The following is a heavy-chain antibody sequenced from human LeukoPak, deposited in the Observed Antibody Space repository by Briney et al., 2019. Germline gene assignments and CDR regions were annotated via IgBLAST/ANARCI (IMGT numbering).Heavy chain of an antibody. CDR3: AKYYYGSGSYSRGVNWFDP. J-gene: IGHJ5*02. CDR2: ISVYNGNT. CDR1: GYTFTSYG. D-gene: IGHD3-10*01. V-gene: IGHV1-18*01. Sequence: ASVKVSCKASGYTFTSYGISWVRQAPGQGLEWMGWISVYNGNTNYAQKLQGRVTITADESTSTAYMELSSLRSEDTAVYYCAKYYYGSGSYSRGVNWFDPWGQGTLVTVSS.